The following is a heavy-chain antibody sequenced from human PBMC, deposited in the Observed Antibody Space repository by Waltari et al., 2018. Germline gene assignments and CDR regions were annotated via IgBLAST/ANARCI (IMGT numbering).Heavy chain of an antibody. CDR2: IWFDGSNK. Sequence: QVQLVESGGGVVQPGRSLRLSGEASGFTFLASGTHGVRQAPGKGLEWVAVIWFDGSNKHYADSVKGRFTISRDNSRNTLYLQMSGLRADDTAVYYCARDSDYSIGWFGGGFDYWGQGTLVTVSS. CDR3: ARDSDYSIGWFGGGFDY. V-gene: IGHV3-33*01. J-gene: IGHJ4*02. CDR1: GFTFLASG. D-gene: IGHD3-16*01.